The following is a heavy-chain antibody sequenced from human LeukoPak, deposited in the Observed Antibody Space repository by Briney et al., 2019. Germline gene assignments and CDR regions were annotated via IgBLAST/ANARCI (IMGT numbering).Heavy chain of an antibody. V-gene: IGHV4-59*01. D-gene: IGHD5-18*01. Sequence: SETLSLNCTVSGGSISCYYWSWIRQPPGEGLDWIGYIYYSGSDNYHPSLKSRVTISVDTSKNQFPLKLSSVTAADTAVYYCARGRYSYGPSYYYYYMDVWGKGTTVTISS. J-gene: IGHJ6*03. CDR2: IYYSGSD. CDR3: ARGRYSYGPSYYYYYMDV. CDR1: GGSISCYY.